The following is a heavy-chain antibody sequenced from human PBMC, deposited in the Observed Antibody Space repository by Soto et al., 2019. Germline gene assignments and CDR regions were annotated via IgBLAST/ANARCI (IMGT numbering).Heavy chain of an antibody. CDR3: AKAYYYDSSGYPTPSDY. V-gene: IGHV3-23*01. J-gene: IGHJ4*02. Sequence: GGSLRLSCAASGFTFSSYAMSWVRQAPGKGLEWVSAISGSGGSTYYADSVKGRFTISRDNSKNTLYLQMNSLRAEDTAVYYCAKAYYYDSSGYPTPSDYWGQGTLVTVSS. D-gene: IGHD3-22*01. CDR1: GFTFSSYA. CDR2: ISGSGGST.